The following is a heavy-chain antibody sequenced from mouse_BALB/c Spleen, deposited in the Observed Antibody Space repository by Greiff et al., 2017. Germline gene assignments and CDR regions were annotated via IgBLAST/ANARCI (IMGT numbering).Heavy chain of an antibody. CDR3: ARSGDGYYGWFAY. Sequence: DVKLVESGGGLVQPGGSRKLSCAASGFTFSSFGMHWVRQAPEKGLEWVAYISSGSSTIYYADTVKGRFTISRDNPKNTLFLQMTSLRSEDTAMYYCARSGDGYYGWFAYWGQGTLVTVSA. D-gene: IGHD2-3*01. CDR1: GFTFSSFG. CDR2: ISSGSSTI. V-gene: IGHV5-17*02. J-gene: IGHJ3*01.